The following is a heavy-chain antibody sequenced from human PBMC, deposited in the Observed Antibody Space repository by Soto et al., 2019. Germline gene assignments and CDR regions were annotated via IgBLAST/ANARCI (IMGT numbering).Heavy chain of an antibody. V-gene: IGHV5-51*01. Sequence: EVQLVQSGAEVKKPGESLQISCKGSGYSFTNYWIGWVRQMPGKGLEWMGIIDPGDTDTKYSPSFQGQVTISADKSISTAYLQWSCLKASDTAMYYCARMGLSIGSLDYWGQGTLVTVSS. CDR1: GYSFTNYW. J-gene: IGHJ4*02. CDR2: IDPGDTDT. D-gene: IGHD1-26*01. CDR3: ARMGLSIGSLDY.